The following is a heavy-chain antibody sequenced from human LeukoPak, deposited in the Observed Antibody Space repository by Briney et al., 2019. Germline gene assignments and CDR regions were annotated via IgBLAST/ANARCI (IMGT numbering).Heavy chain of an antibody. CDR2: INPNSGGT. D-gene: IGHD5-18*01. CDR1: GYSFTNYD. Sequence: GASVKVSCRASGYSFTNYDIHWVRQATGQGLEWMGWINPNSGGTNYAQKFQGRVTMTRDTSISTAYMELSRLRSDDTAVYYCARVWGQLWFQFFFDYWGQGTLVTVSS. J-gene: IGHJ4*02. V-gene: IGHV1-2*02. CDR3: ARVWGQLWFQFFFDY.